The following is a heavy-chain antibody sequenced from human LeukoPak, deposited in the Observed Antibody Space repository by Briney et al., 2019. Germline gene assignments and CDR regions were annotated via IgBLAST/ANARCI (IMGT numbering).Heavy chain of an antibody. D-gene: IGHD3-3*01. V-gene: IGHV1-69*13. CDR2: IIPIFGTA. CDR1: GGTFSSYA. J-gene: IGHJ6*02. CDR3: ARGRYDFWSGYEGPYYGMDV. Sequence: SVKVSCKASGGTFSSYAISWVRQATGQGLEWMGGIIPIFGTANYAQKFQGRVTITADESTSTAYMELSSLRSEDTAVYYCARGRYDFWSGYEGPYYGMDVWGQGTTVTVSS.